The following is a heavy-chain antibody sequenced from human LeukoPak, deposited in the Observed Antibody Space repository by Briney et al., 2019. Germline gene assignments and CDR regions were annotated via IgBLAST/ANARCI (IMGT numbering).Heavy chain of an antibody. CDR1: GFTFSNYG. Sequence: PGGSLRLSCAASGFTFSNYGMHWVRQAPGKGLEWVAVISYDGSNKYYADSVKGRFTISRDNSKNTLYLQMNSLRSDDTAVYYCARDRELLWFGATPGGPDYWGQGTLVTVSS. V-gene: IGHV3-30*03. CDR2: ISYDGSNK. CDR3: ARDRELLWFGATPGGPDY. D-gene: IGHD3-10*01. J-gene: IGHJ4*02.